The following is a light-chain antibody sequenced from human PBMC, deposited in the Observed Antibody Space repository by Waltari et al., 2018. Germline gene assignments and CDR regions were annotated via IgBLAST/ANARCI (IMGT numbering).Light chain of an antibody. Sequence: QSVVTQPPSASGTPGQRVTISCSGSSSNIGSNTVTWYQHLPGTAPKLLIYNNNQRPSGVPDRFSGSKSGTSASLAISGLQSDDEADYYCATWDASLNGRVFGGGTKLTVL. V-gene: IGLV1-44*01. CDR3: ATWDASLNGRV. CDR1: SSNIGSNT. CDR2: NNN. J-gene: IGLJ3*02.